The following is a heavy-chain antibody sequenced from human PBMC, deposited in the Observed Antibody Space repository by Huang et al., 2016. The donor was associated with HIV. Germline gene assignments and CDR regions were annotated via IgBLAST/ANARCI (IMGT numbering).Heavy chain of an antibody. Sequence: QERLVESGGGVVQPGRSLGLSCAASGFTFSSSACTWGRQAPGKGLGWVAVISYDGSNQHYVDSVKGRFTISRDNSKKMLYLQMNSLRMGDTAVYYCARGSAGVLWFGEMWGQGTLVTVSS. D-gene: IGHD3-10*01. J-gene: IGHJ4*02. CDR3: ARGSAGVLWFGEM. CDR1: GFTFSSSA. V-gene: IGHV3-30*04. CDR2: ISYDGSNQ.